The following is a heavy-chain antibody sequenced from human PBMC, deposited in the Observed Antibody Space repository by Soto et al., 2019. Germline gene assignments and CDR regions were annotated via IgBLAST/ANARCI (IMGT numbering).Heavy chain of an antibody. CDR2: IGTAGDT. J-gene: IGHJ6*03. CDR1: GFTFSSYD. V-gene: IGHV3-13*01. Sequence: GGSLRLSCAASGFTFSSYDMHWVRQATGKGLEWVSAIGTAGDTYYPGSVKGRFTISRENAKNSLYLQMNSLRVGDTDVYYCARALPPPPGYYYMDVWGKGTTVTVSS. D-gene: IGHD3-10*01. CDR3: ARALPPPPGYYYMDV.